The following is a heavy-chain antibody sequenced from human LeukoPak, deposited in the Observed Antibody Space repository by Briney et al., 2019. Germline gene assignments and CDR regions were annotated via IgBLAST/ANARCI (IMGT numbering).Heavy chain of an antibody. CDR1: GGSISDYY. CDR2: VSHSGST. D-gene: IGHD3-3*01. J-gene: IGHJ6*03. CDR3: ARGENDFWSGYYDDTTHYYYYYYMDV. Sequence: SETLSLTCTVSGGSISDYYWSWIRQPPGKGLEWIGYVSHSGSTNSNPALRSRVTMSVDTSKNQLSLKLTSVTAADTAVYYCARGENDFWSGYYDDTTHYYYYYYMDVWGKGTTVTVSS. V-gene: IGHV4-59*08.